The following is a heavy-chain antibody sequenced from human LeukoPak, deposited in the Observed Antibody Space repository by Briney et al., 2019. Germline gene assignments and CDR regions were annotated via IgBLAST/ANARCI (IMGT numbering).Heavy chain of an antibody. CDR1: GNYW. CDR2: INSDGSWT. Sequence: GGSLRLSCAASGNYWMHWVRQAPGKGLVWVSHINSDGSWTSYADSVKGRFTISRDNSDNTLYLQMKSLRADDTAVYYCARAPPYYYDSRGFHYERGNFYYGMDVWGQGTTVTVSS. V-gene: IGHV3-74*01. CDR3: ARAPPYYYDSRGFHYERGNFYYGMDV. D-gene: IGHD3-22*01. J-gene: IGHJ6*02.